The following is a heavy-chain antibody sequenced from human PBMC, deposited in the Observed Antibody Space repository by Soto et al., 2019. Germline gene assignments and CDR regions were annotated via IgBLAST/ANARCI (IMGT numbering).Heavy chain of an antibody. CDR1: GFSFHMAW. J-gene: IGHJ4*02. V-gene: IGHV3-15*07. Sequence: EVQLAESGGDLVKPGGSLRLSCAASGFSFHMAWMNWVRQTPGKGLEWVGRIKSYINGGTIDYAAPVKGRFTISRDDSRGRLYLEMDSLKTEDTALYYCGADLPDWGAYAFDYWGQGTPVTVSS. CDR3: GADLPDWGAYAFDY. CDR2: IKSYINGGTI. D-gene: IGHD3-16*01.